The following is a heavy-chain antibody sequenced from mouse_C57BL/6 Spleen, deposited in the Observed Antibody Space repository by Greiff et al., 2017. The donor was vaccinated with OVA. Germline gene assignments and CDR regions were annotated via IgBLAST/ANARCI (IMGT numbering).Heavy chain of an antibody. CDR3: AAGIHYGIDY. V-gene: IGHV1-42*01. CDR1: GYSFTGYY. Sequence: VQLKESGPELVKPGASVKISCKASGYSFTGYYMNWVKQSPEKSLEWIGAVNPSTGGTTYNQKFKAKATLTVDKSSSTAYMQLKSLTSEDSAVYYCAAGIHYGIDYWGQGTSVTVSS. CDR2: VNPSTGGT. J-gene: IGHJ4*01.